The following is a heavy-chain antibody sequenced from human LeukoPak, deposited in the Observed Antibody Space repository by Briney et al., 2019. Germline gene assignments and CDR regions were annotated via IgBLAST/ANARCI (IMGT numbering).Heavy chain of an antibody. V-gene: IGHV3-21*01. J-gene: IGHJ4*02. CDR2: ISSSSSNI. CDR1: GFTFSSYS. CDR3: ARDPPGAHFDY. D-gene: IGHD7-27*01. Sequence: GGSLRLSCAASGFTFSSYSMNWVRQAPGKGLEWVSYISSSSSNIFYADSFKGRFTISRDNAQNSQYLQMNSLRVEDTAVYYCARDPPGAHFDYWGQGTLVTVSS.